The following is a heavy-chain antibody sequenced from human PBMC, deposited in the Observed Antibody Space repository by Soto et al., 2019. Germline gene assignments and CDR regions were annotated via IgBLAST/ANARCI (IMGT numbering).Heavy chain of an antibody. CDR1: GFTVSSNY. V-gene: IGHV3-53*01. D-gene: IGHD1-26*01. CDR3: AREIDAREGGAFDI. Sequence: QTGGSLRLSCAASGFTVSSNYMSWVRQAPGKGLEWVSVIYSGGSTYYADSVKGRFTISRDNSKNTLYLQMNSLRAEDTAVYYCAREIDAREGGAFDIWGQGTMVTVSS. J-gene: IGHJ3*02. CDR2: IYSGGST.